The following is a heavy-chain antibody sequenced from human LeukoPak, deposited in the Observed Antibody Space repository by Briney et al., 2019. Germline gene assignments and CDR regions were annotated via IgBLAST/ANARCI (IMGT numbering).Heavy chain of an antibody. D-gene: IGHD3-9*01. CDR3: ARGKPEYYDILTGYYGKYYFDY. V-gene: IGHV4-59*12. J-gene: IGHJ4*02. CDR1: GGSISSYY. Sequence: SETLSLTCTVSGGSISSYYWNWIRQPPGKGLEWIGFVYYSGSTTYNRSLKSRVTISVDTSKNQFSLKLSSVTAADTAVYYCARGKPEYYDILTGYYGKYYFDYWGQGTLVTVSS. CDR2: VYYSGST.